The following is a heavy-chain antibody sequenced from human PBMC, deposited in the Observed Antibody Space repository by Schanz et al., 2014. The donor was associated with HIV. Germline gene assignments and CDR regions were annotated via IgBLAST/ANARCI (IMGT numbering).Heavy chain of an antibody. Sequence: QVQLVESGGGVVQSGRSLRLSCAASGFSFSTYGMHWVRLAPGKGLEWEAIIWFDGSNKYYADSVKGRFTISRDKSKNTLYLQMNSLRVEDTAVYYCARETSGFSTSWPPRYHYYGMDVWGQGTTVTVSS. J-gene: IGHJ6*02. V-gene: IGHV3-33*01. CDR1: GFSFSTYG. CDR3: ARETSGFSTSWPPRYHYYGMDV. D-gene: IGHD6-13*01. CDR2: IWFDGSNK.